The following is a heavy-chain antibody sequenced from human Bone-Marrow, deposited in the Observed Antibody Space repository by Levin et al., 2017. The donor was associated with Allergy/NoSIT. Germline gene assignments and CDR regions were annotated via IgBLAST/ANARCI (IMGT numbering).Heavy chain of an antibody. Sequence: PAGGSLRLSCEASGFTFRNYWMSWVRQAAGKGLEWVANINEDETQKCYVDSVKGRFTISRGNAKNSLYLQMESLRVEDTAVYYCARDHVGSSWEFWGQGILVTVSS. CDR2: INEDETQK. J-gene: IGHJ4*02. CDR3: ARDHVGSSWEF. D-gene: IGHD6-13*01. V-gene: IGHV3-7*04. CDR1: GFTFRNYW.